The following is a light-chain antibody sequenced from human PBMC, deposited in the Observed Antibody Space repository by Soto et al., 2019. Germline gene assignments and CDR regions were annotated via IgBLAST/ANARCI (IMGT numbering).Light chain of an antibody. CDR2: DAS. Sequence: IQMTQSPSTLSASIGDRVTITCRASQGITTFLAWYQQKPGKAPQILIYDASKLEPGVPSRLSGGGSGTEFTLTISSLQPDDFATYYCQQYSTYPLTFGGGTKVDIK. J-gene: IGKJ4*01. V-gene: IGKV1-5*01. CDR1: QGITTF. CDR3: QQYSTYPLT.